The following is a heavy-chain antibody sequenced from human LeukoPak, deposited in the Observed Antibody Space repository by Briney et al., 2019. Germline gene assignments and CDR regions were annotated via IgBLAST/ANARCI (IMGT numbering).Heavy chain of an antibody. D-gene: IGHD3-10*01. CDR2: IYYSGST. V-gene: IGHV4-30-4*01. Sequence: SQTLSLTCTVSGGSISRGDYYWSWIRQPPGKGLEWIGYIYYSGSTYYNPSLKSRVTISVDTSKNQFSLKLSSVTAADTAVYYCARVRYAVRGVIGVNCFDPWGQGTLVTVSS. CDR3: ARVRYAVRGVIGVNCFDP. CDR1: GGSISRGDYY. J-gene: IGHJ5*02.